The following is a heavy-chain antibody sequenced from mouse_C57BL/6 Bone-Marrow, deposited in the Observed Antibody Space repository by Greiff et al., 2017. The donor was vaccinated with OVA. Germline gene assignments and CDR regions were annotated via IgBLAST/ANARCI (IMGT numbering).Heavy chain of an antibody. D-gene: IGHD2-2*01. V-gene: IGHV5-12*01. J-gene: IGHJ1*03. CDR3: ARYGYDWYFDV. CDR1: GFTFSDYY. CDR2: ISNGGGST. Sequence: EVHLVESGGGLVQPGGSLKLSCAASGFTFSDYYMYWVRQTPEKRLEWVAYISNGGGSTYYPDTVKGRFTISRDNAKNTLYLQMSRLKSEDTAMYYCARYGYDWYFDVWGTGTTVTVSS.